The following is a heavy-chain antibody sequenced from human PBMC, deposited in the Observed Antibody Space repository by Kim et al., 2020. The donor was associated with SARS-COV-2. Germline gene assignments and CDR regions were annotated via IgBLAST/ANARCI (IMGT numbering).Heavy chain of an antibody. J-gene: IGHJ4*02. Sequence: GGSLRLSCAASGFTFSSYAMHWVRQAPGKGLEWVAVISYDGSNKYYADSVKGRFTISRDNSKNTLYLQMNSLRVEDTAVYYCARVGYSSSWSFDYWGQGTLVTVSS. CDR2: ISYDGSNK. V-gene: IGHV3-30*04. CDR1: GFTFSSYA. D-gene: IGHD6-13*01. CDR3: ARVGYSSSWSFDY.